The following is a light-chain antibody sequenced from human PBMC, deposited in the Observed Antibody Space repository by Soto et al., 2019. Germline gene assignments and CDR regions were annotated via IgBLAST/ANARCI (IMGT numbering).Light chain of an antibody. CDR1: QSVRSTY. CDR2: DAS. Sequence: EIVLTQSPGTLSLSPGERATLSCRASQSVRSTYLAWYQQKPGQSPRLLIYDASRRATGIPDRFSGSGSGTDFTLTISRLEPEDSEVYYCQQYGSSPGTLGPGAKVEIK. V-gene: IGKV3-20*01. J-gene: IGKJ1*01. CDR3: QQYGSSPGT.